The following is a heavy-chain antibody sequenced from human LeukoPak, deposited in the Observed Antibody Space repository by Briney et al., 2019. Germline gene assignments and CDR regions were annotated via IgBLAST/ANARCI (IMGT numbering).Heavy chain of an antibody. CDR3: ARGEVGVGSTLFDY. CDR1: GFTFSSYE. D-gene: IGHD1-26*01. J-gene: IGHJ4*01. Sequence: GGSLRLSCAASGFTFSSYEMNWVRQSPGKGLEWVSYISGSGSSKYYADPVKGRFTISRDNAKNSLYLQMNSLRAEDTAVYYCARGEVGVGSTLFDYWGQEPWSPSPQ. V-gene: IGHV3-48*03. CDR2: ISGSGSSK.